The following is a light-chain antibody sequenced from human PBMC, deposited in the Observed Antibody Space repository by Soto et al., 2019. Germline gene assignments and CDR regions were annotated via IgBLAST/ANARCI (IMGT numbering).Light chain of an antibody. CDR2: DVS. J-gene: IGLJ1*01. CDR3: CSYAGSYTFEV. CDR1: SSDVGGYNY. Sequence: QSVLTQPRSVSGSPGQSVTISCTGTSSDVGGYNYVSLYQQHPGKAPKLMIYDVSKRPSGVPDRFSGSKSGNTASLTISGLQAEDEADYYCCSYAGSYTFEVFGAGTKVTVL. V-gene: IGLV2-11*01.